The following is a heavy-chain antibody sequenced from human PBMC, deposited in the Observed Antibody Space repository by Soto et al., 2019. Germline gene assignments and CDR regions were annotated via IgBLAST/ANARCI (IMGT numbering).Heavy chain of an antibody. J-gene: IGHJ4*02. CDR1: GGSINSHY. V-gene: IGHV4-59*11. Sequence: QVHLQESGPGLVKPSETLSLTCVVSGGSINSHYWSWIRQPPGKGLEWIGYIHYTGSTKYNPSLNSRVTISLDTSKSLFSLGLSSVAPADTAVYYCVRTRRGGDWGQGTLVTISS. D-gene: IGHD3-16*01. CDR3: VRTRRGGD. CDR2: IHYTGST.